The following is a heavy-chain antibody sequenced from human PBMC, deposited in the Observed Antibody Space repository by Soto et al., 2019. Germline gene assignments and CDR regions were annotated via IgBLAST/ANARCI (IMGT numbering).Heavy chain of an antibody. V-gene: IGHV1-69*13. CDR3: ARIGYDSSGRLYYFDC. Sequence: SVKVSCKASGCTFSSYAISWVRQAGGQGREWMGGIIPIFGTANYAQKFQGRVTITADESTSTAYMELSSLRSEDTAVYYCARIGYDSSGRLYYFDCWGQGTLVTVSS. D-gene: IGHD3-22*01. CDR1: GCTFSSYA. J-gene: IGHJ4*02. CDR2: IIPIFGTA.